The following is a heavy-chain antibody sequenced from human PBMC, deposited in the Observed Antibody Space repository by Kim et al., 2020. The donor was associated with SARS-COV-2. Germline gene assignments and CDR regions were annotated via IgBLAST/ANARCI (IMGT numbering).Heavy chain of an antibody. CDR3: AVAEYYDSSGYYYNCDY. CDR2: ISAYNGNT. D-gene: IGHD3-22*01. V-gene: IGHV1-18*04. CDR1: GYTFTSYG. J-gene: IGHJ4*02. Sequence: ASVKVSCKASGYTFTSYGISWVRQAPGQGLEWMGWISAYNGNTNYAQKLQGRVTMTTDTSTSTAYMELRSLRSDDTAVYYCAVAEYYDSSGYYYNCDYWGQGTLVTVSS.